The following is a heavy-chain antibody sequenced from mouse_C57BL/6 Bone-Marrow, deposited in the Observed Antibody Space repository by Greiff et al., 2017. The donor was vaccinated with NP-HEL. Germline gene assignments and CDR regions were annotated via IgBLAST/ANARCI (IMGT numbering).Heavy chain of an antibody. Sequence: QVQLQQPGAELVMPGASVKLSCKASGYTFTSYWMHWVKQRPGQGLEWIGEIDPSDSYTNYNQKFKGKSTLTVDKSSSTAYMQLRSLTSEDSAVYYCARAYAGGYYYTMDYWGQGTSVPVSS. D-gene: IGHD2-12*01. V-gene: IGHV1-69*01. CDR3: ARAYAGGYYYTMDY. CDR2: IDPSDSYT. J-gene: IGHJ4*01. CDR1: GYTFTSYW.